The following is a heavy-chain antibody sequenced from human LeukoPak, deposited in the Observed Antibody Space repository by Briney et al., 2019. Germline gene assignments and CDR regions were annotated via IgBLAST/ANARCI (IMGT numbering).Heavy chain of an antibody. V-gene: IGHV3-48*01. CDR2: ISSSSSTI. J-gene: IGHJ6*03. Sequence: GGSLRLSCAASGFTFSSYSMNWVRQAPGKGLEWVSYISSSSSTIYYADSVKGRFTISRDNAKNSLYLQMNSLRAEDTAVYYCARRPVTTTRDYYYYMDVWGKGTTVTVSS. CDR3: ARRPVTTTRDYYYYMDV. D-gene: IGHD4-11*01. CDR1: GFTFSSYS.